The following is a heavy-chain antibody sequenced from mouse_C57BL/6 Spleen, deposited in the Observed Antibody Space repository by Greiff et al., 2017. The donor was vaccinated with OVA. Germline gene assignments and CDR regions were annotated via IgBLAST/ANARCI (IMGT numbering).Heavy chain of an antibody. CDR2: INSSSGYT. V-gene: IGHV1-7*01. D-gene: IGHD1-1*01. CDR1: GYTFTSYW. CDR3: AQFIIDLMDY. Sequence: VQLQQSGAELAKPGASVKLFCKASGYTFTSYWMHWVKQRPGQGLEWIGYINSSSGYTKYNQKFKDKATLTADKSSSTAYMQLSSLTYEDSAVYYCAQFIIDLMDYWSQGTSVTVSS. J-gene: IGHJ4*01.